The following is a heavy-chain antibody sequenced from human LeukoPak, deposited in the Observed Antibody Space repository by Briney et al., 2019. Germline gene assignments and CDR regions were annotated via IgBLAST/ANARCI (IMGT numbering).Heavy chain of an antibody. D-gene: IGHD1-26*01. V-gene: IGHV4-59*08. CDR2: IFYSGST. Sequence: SETLSLTCTVYGGSISSYYWSWIRQPPGKGLEWIGYIFYSGSTYYNPSLKSRVTISVDTSKNQFSLRLSSVTAADTAVYYCARQYSGSYSYSDYWGQGALVTVSS. CDR1: GGSISSYY. J-gene: IGHJ4*02. CDR3: ARQYSGSYSYSDY.